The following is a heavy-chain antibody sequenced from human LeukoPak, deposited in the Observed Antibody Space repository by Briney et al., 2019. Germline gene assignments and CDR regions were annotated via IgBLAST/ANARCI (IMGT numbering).Heavy chain of an antibody. D-gene: IGHD3-22*01. CDR1: GGSISSYY. J-gene: IGHJ4*02. CDR2: IYYSGST. Sequence: SETLSLTCTVSGGSISSYYWSWIRQPPGKGLEWIGYIYYSGSTNYNPSLKSRVTISVDTSKNQFSLKLSSVTAADTAVYYCARGLCNYYYDSSGYTFDYWGQGTLVTVSS. CDR3: ARGLCNYYYDSSGYTFDY. V-gene: IGHV4-59*01.